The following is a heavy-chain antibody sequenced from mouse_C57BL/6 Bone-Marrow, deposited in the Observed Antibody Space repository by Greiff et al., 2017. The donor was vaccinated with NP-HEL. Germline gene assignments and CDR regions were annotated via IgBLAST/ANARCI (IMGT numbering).Heavy chain of an antibody. D-gene: IGHD1-1*01. V-gene: IGHV1-69*01. CDR3: AREDGLREYFDV. CDR2: IDPSDSYT. CDR1: GYTFTSYW. Sequence: QVQLQQPGAELVMPGASVKLSCKASGYTFTSYWMHWVKQRPGQGLEWIGEIDPSDSYTNYNQKFKGKSTLTVDKSSSTAYMQLSSLTSEDSAVYYCAREDGLREYFDVWGTGTTVTVSS. J-gene: IGHJ1*03.